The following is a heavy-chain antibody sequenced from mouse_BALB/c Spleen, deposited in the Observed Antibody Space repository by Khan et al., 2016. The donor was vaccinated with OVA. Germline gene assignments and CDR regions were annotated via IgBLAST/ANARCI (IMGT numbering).Heavy chain of an antibody. CDR1: GYTFTSYW. J-gene: IGHJ3*01. Sequence: QVQLQQSGAELVKPGASVKLSCKTSGYTFTSYWIQWVKQRPGQGLGWIGQIFPVTGTTYYNENFKGKATLTVDTSSSTAYVQLSSLTSEDSAVYFCARGYVGNYEFVYWGQGTLVTVSP. CDR2: IFPVTGTT. CDR3: ARGYVGNYEFVY. D-gene: IGHD1-1*02. V-gene: IGHV1S132*01.